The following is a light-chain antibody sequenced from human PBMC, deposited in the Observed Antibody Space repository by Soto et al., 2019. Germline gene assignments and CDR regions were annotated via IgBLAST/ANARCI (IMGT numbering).Light chain of an antibody. CDR2: DAS. CDR1: QSLGSGY. V-gene: IGKV3-11*01. J-gene: IGKJ5*01. CDR3: QQRSNWPRVT. Sequence: EILFTQSPGTLSLSPGDRATLSCRASQSLGSGYLAWYRQKPGRAPRLLIYDASNRATGTPARFSGSGSGTDLTLTISSLEPEDFAVYYGQQRSNWPRVTFGQGTRLEIK.